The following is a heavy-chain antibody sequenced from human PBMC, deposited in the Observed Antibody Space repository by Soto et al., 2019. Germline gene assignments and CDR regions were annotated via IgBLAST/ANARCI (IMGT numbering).Heavy chain of an antibody. V-gene: IGHV4-39*01. CDR1: GGSISSSSYY. CDR3: ARLGDSGGWTSGFWFDP. D-gene: IGHD6-19*01. J-gene: IGHJ5*02. CDR2: IYYSGST. Sequence: QLQLQESGPGLVKPSETLSLTCTVSGGSISSSSYYWGWIRQPPGKGLEWIGSIYYSGSTYYNPSLKSRVTISVDTSKNQFSLKLSSVTAADTAVYYCARLGDSGGWTSGFWFDPWGQGTLVTVSS.